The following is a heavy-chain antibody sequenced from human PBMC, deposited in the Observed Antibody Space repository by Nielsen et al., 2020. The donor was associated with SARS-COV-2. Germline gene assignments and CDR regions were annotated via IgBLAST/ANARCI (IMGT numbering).Heavy chain of an antibody. Sequence: ESLKISFSASGFPFSSYAMHWVRQAPGKGLAYVSAISSNGGSTYYADSVKGRFTISRDNSKNTLYLQMSSLRAEDTAVYYCVKMGYSSGWYSRSIAEYFQHWGQGTLVTVSS. CDR1: GFPFSSYA. CDR2: ISSNGGST. D-gene: IGHD6-19*01. CDR3: VKMGYSSGWYSRSIAEYFQH. J-gene: IGHJ1*01. V-gene: IGHV3-64D*09.